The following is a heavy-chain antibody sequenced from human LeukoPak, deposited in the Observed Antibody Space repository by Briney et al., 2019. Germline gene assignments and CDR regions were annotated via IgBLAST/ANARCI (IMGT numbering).Heavy chain of an antibody. CDR2: INPNSGGT. CDR1: GYTFTGYY. J-gene: IGHJ3*02. V-gene: IGHV1-2*02. D-gene: IGHD2-15*01. CDR3: ARAPSRYCSGGSCYPGAFDI. Sequence: ASVKVSCKASGYTFTGYYMHWVRQAPGQGLEWMGWINPNSGGTNYAQKFQGRVTMTRDTSISTVYMELSRLRSDDTAVYYCARAPSRYCSGGSCYPGAFDIWGQGTMVTVSS.